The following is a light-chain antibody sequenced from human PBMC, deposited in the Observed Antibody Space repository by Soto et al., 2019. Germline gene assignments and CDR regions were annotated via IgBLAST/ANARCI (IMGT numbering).Light chain of an antibody. J-gene: IGKJ4*01. V-gene: IGKV1-5*01. Sequence: DIQMTQSPPSLSASVGDRVIITCRTSQSIDNYLNWYQQKPGKAPKLLIYEESTLHSGVPSRFSGRKSGTQFTLTISSLQPDYSETYYSQQYDSYSTFGVGIK. CDR2: EES. CDR1: QSIDNY. CDR3: QQYDSYST.